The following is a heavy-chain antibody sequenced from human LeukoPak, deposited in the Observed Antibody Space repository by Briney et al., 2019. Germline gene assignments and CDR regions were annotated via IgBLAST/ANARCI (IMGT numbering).Heavy chain of an antibody. Sequence: GGSLRLSCAASGFTFSSYSMNWVRQAPGKGLEWVSSISSSSSYIYYADSVKGRFTISRDNAKNSLYLQMNSLRAEDTAVYYCAREFSISEEYYFDYWGQGTLVTVSS. D-gene: IGHD6-6*01. J-gene: IGHJ4*02. V-gene: IGHV3-21*01. CDR2: ISSSSSYI. CDR3: AREFSISEEYYFDY. CDR1: GFTFSSYS.